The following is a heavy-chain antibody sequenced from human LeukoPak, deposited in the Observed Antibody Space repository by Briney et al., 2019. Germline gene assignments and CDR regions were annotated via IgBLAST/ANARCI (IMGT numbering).Heavy chain of an antibody. CDR1: GFTFTGHN. Sequence: GGSLRLSCAASGFTFTGHNMNWVRQAPGKGLECVSAISDSGDKTDYADSVRGRFTIYRDNSKDTLYLQMNSLGAADTAVYYCAKDGGGYCNNSSCWGQGTLVTVSS. V-gene: IGHV3-23*01. CDR2: ISDSGDKT. J-gene: IGHJ4*02. D-gene: IGHD2-2*01. CDR3: AKDGGGYCNNSSC.